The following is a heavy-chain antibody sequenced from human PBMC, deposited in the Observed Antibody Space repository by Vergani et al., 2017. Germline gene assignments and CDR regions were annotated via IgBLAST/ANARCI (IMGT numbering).Heavy chain of an antibody. J-gene: IGHJ4*02. Sequence: QVQLQESGPGLVQPSETLSLTCTVSGDSIISTDYHWGWIRQPPGKGLEWIGSMDYSGSTSYNPSLKSRISISFETPKNQFSLRLTSVTAADTAVYYCASKRGACRAVYCYSYDFWGPGTLVGVSS. CDR1: GDSIISTDYH. V-gene: IGHV4-39*01. CDR2: MDYSGST. D-gene: IGHD2-15*01. CDR3: ASKRGACRAVYCYSYDF.